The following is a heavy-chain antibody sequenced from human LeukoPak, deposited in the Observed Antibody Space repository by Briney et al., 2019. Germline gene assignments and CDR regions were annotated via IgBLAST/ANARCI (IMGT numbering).Heavy chain of an antibody. D-gene: IGHD6-19*01. CDR3: ARSDSSSGWFGYFDY. CDR2: IIPIFGTV. CDR1: GGTFSSDA. Sequence: GASVKVSCKASGGTFSSDAISWVRRAPGQGLEWMGRIIPIFGTVNYAQKFQGRATITTDESTSTAYLELSSLRSEDTAVYYCARSDSSSGWFGYFDYWGQGTLVSVTS. J-gene: IGHJ4*02. V-gene: IGHV1-69*05.